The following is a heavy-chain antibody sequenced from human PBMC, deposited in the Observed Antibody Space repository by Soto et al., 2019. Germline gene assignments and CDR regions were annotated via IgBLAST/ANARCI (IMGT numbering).Heavy chain of an antibody. V-gene: IGHV1-46*01. CDR2: INPTGTMT. CDR3: ARDTGYDHDAFDI. CDR1: GYTFITSYY. D-gene: IGHD5-12*01. Sequence: ASVKVSCKASGYTFITSYYTHWVRQAPGQGLEWMGIINPTGTMTKYSERFQGRLTMTRDTSTSTDYMELSTLTSEDTAVYFCARDTGYDHDAFDIWGQGTMVT. J-gene: IGHJ3*02.